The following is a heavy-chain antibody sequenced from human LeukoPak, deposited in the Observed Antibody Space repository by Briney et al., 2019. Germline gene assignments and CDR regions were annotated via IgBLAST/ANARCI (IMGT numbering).Heavy chain of an antibody. Sequence: PGTSLTLSCEASGFTFSHFGMHWVRQAPGKGMEWVAVIWSDATNEYYADSVKGRFSISRDNFKKTVSLQMNSLRVEDTAVYYCAKAAQRGFDYSNSLEHWGQGSLVTVSS. CDR3: AKAAQRGFDYSNSLEH. D-gene: IGHD4-11*01. J-gene: IGHJ4*02. CDR1: GFTFSHFG. CDR2: IWSDATNE. V-gene: IGHV3-33*06.